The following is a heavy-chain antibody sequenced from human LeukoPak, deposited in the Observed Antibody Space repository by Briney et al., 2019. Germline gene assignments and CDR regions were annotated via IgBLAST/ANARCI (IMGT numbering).Heavy chain of an antibody. D-gene: IGHD3-22*01. CDR3: AKDMYYYDSSGLDY. V-gene: IGHV3-21*04. CDR2: ISSSSSYI. CDR1: GFTFSSYS. Sequence: GGSLRLSCAASGFTFSSYSMNWVRQAPGKGLEWVSSISSSSSYIYYADSVKGRFTISRDNAKNSLYLQMNSLRAEDMALYYCAKDMYYYDSSGLDYWGQGTLVTVSS. J-gene: IGHJ4*02.